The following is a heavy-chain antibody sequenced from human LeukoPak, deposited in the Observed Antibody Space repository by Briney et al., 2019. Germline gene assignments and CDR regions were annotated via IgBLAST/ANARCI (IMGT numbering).Heavy chain of an antibody. Sequence: PGGSLRLSCTASGFAFDELGMSWVRQVPGKGLGWVSGINWSGGSTGYADPLRGRFTISRDNAKNSLYLQMDSLRAEDTALYYCARAPITSPFYFDYWGQGTLVTVSS. D-gene: IGHD2-2*01. CDR1: GFAFDELG. J-gene: IGHJ4*02. V-gene: IGHV3-20*04. CDR2: INWSGGST. CDR3: ARAPITSPFYFDY.